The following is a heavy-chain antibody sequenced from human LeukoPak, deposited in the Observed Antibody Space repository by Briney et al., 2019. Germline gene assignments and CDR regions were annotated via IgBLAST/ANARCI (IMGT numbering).Heavy chain of an antibody. CDR1: GGTFSSYA. CDR2: IIPIFGTA. V-gene: IGHV1-69*13. D-gene: IGHD1-26*01. J-gene: IGHJ3*02. CDR3: ARDSGSSEVAFDI. Sequence: EASVKVSCKASGGTFSSYAISWVRQAPGQGLEWMGGIIPIFGTANYAQKFQGRVTITADESTNTAYMELSSLRSEDTAVYYCARDSGSSEVAFDIWGQGTMVTVSS.